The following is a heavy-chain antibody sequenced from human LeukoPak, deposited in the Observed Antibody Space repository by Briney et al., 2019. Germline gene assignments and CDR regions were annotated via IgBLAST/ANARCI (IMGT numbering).Heavy chain of an antibody. CDR3: ARAGYCTNGVCYGLYYYGMDV. D-gene: IGHD2-8*01. Sequence: ASVKVSCKASGYTFTGYYMHWVRQAPGQGLEWMGWINPNSGGTNYALKFQGRVTMTRDTSISTAYMELSRLRSDDTAVYYCARAGYCTNGVCYGLYYYGMDVWGQGTTVTVSS. V-gene: IGHV1-2*02. CDR2: INPNSGGT. CDR1: GYTFTGYY. J-gene: IGHJ6*02.